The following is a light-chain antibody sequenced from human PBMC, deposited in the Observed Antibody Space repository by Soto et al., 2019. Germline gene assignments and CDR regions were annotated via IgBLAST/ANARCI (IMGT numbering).Light chain of an antibody. Sequence: DIQMTQSPSSVSASEGDRVTITCRASQHISSWLAWYQQKPGKAPNLLIYAASSLQSGVPSRFSGSGSGTDFSLTISSLQPEDFATYYCQQAHSFPLTFGGGTKVEIK. CDR2: AAS. CDR3: QQAHSFPLT. CDR1: QHISSW. V-gene: IGKV1D-12*01. J-gene: IGKJ4*01.